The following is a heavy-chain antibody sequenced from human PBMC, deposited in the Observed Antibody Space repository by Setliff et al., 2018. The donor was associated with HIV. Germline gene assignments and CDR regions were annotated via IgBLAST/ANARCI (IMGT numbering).Heavy chain of an antibody. CDR1: GYSISSGYY. V-gene: IGHV4-38-2*02. CDR3: ARVGWDYYDSSGVGEFDY. Sequence: SETLSLTCTVSGYSISSGYYWGWIRQPPGKGLEWIGSIYYSGRTYYNPSLKSRVTISVDTSKNQFSLKLSSVTAADTAVHYCARVGWDYYDSSGVGEFDYWGQGTLVTVSS. J-gene: IGHJ4*02. D-gene: IGHD3-22*01. CDR2: IYYSGRT.